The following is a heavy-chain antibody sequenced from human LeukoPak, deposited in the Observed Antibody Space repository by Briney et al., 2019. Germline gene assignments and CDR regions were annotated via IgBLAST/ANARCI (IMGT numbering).Heavy chain of an antibody. V-gene: IGHV1-8*02. CDR3: ARAFGDGSDY. J-gene: IGHJ4*02. CDR2: MNPNSGNT. CDR1: GYTFTGYY. D-gene: IGHD3-10*01. Sequence: GASVNVSCKASGYTFTGYYMHWVRQAPGQGLEWMGWMNPNSGNTGYAQKFQGRVTMTRNTSISTAYMELSSLRSEDTAVYYCARAFGDGSDYWGQGTLVTVSS.